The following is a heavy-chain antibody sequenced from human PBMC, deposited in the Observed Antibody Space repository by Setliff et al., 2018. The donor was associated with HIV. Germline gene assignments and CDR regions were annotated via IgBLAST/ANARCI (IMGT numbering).Heavy chain of an antibody. CDR3: ARLDYEYVWGSFRYWFDL. V-gene: IGHV4-59*08. CDR2: IYYSGST. Sequence: SETLSLTCTVSGGSISSYYWSWIRQPPGKGLEWIGYIYYSGSTNYNPSLKSRVTISVDTSKNQFSLKLSSVTAADTADCFCARLDYEYVWGSFRYWFDLWGQGTLVTVSS. J-gene: IGHJ5*02. D-gene: IGHD3-16*02. CDR1: GGSISSYY.